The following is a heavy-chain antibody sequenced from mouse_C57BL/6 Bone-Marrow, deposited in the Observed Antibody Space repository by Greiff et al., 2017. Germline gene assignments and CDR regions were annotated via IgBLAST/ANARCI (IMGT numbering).Heavy chain of an antibody. CDR3: ASYSNYGWFAY. CDR2: IWSGGST. J-gene: IGHJ3*01. D-gene: IGHD2-5*01. Sequence: QVQLQQSGPGLVQPSQSLSITCTVSGFSLTSYGVHWVRQSPGKGLEWLGVIWSGGSTDYNAAFISRLSISKDNTKSQVFFKMSSLQADDTAIYYCASYSNYGWFAYWGQGTLVTVSA. V-gene: IGHV2-2*01. CDR1: GFSLTSYG.